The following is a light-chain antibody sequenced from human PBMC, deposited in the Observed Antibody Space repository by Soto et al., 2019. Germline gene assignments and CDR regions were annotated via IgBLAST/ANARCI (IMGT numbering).Light chain of an antibody. J-gene: IGKJ1*01. CDR2: DAS. CDR3: QQYDSYPWT. V-gene: IGKV1-5*01. Sequence: DIQMTQSPSTLYASVGDRVTITCRARQSISSWLGWYEQKPGKAPNLLIYDASTLERGVPSRVSGSGSGTEFSLTISSLKAGDVATYSCQQYDSYPWTFGQGNEVEIK. CDR1: QSISSW.